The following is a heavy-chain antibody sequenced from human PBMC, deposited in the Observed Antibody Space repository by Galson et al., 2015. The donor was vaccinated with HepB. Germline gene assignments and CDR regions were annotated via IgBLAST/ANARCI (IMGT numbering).Heavy chain of an antibody. CDR3: ARVGRIGYYYYGMDV. CDR1: GYTFTSYA. D-gene: IGHD2/OR15-2a*01. Sequence: SVKVSCKASGYTFTSYAMHWVRQAPGQRLEWMGWINAGNGNTKYSQKFQGRVTITRDTSASTAYMELSSLRSEDTAVYYCARVGRIGYYYYGMDVWGQGTTVTVSS. V-gene: IGHV1-3*01. CDR2: INAGNGNT. J-gene: IGHJ6*02.